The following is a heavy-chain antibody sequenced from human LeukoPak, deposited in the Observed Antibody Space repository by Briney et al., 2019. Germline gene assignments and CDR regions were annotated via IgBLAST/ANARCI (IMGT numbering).Heavy chain of an antibody. CDR2: MYFNSGAT. D-gene: IGHD5-12*01. J-gene: IGHJ3*02. CDR3: AREGSSASGQDWYAFDI. V-gene: IGHV1-2*02. Sequence: GASVKVSCKASGFTVRHYYVQWLRQVPGQGLEWLGWMYFNSGATRYAPKFQGRVTLTGDTSINTVYMELVSLGSDDTAMYYCAREGSSASGQDWYAFDIWGQATMVTVSS. CDR1: GFTVRHYY.